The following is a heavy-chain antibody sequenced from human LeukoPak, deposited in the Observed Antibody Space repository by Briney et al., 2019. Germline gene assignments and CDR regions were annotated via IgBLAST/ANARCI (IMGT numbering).Heavy chain of an antibody. D-gene: IGHD2/OR15-2a*01. CDR1: GGSISGYY. Sequence: SETLSLTCTVSGGSISGYYWSWIRQPPGKGLEWIAYIHYSGRTKYNPSLKSRTTMSVDTSKNQFSLRLSSVTAADTAVYYCARHLSSGMDAWGQGTTVTVSS. J-gene: IGHJ6*02. CDR2: IHYSGRT. CDR3: ARHLSSGMDA. V-gene: IGHV4-59*08.